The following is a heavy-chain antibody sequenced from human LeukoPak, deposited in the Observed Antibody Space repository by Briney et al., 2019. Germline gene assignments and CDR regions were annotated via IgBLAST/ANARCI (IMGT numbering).Heavy chain of an antibody. CDR3: ARERIAARPKYYYYYYMDV. D-gene: IGHD6-6*01. V-gene: IGHV4-34*01. J-gene: IGHJ6*03. Sequence: PSETLSLTCAVYGGSFSGYYWSWIRQPPGKGLEWIGEINHSGSTNYNPSLKSRVTISVDTSKNQFSLKLSSVTAAGTAVYYCARERIAARPKYYYYYYMDVWGKGTTVTVSS. CDR2: INHSGST. CDR1: GGSFSGYY.